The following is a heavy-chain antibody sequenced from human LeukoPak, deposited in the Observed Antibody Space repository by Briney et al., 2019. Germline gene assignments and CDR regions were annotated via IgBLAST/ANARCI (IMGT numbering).Heavy chain of an antibody. CDR1: GFTFSGSA. D-gene: IGHD1-1*01. CDR3: TSRRTTGDY. CDR2: IRSKANSYAT. V-gene: IGHV3-73*01. Sequence: PGGSLRLSCAASGFTFSGSAMHWVRQASGKGLEWVGRIRSKANSYATAYAVSVKGRFTISRDDSKNTAYLQMNSLKTEDTAVYYCTSRRTTGDYWGQGTLVTVSS. J-gene: IGHJ4*02.